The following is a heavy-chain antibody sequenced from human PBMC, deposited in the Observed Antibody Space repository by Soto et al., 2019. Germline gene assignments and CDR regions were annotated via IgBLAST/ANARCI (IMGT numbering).Heavy chain of an antibody. V-gene: IGHV3-64*01. CDR3: ASRLRGNGFDP. J-gene: IGHJ5*02. CDR2: ISSNGGST. Sequence: PGGSLRLSCAASGFTFSSYAMHWVRQAPGKGLEYVSAISSNGGSTYYANSVKGRFTISRDNSKNTLYLQMNSLRAEDTAVYYCASRLRGNGFDPWGQGTLVTVSS. D-gene: IGHD4-17*01. CDR1: GFTFSSYA.